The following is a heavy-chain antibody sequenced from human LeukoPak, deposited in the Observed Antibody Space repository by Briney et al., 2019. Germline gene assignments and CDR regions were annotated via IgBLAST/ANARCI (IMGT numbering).Heavy chain of an antibody. CDR3: AREPDA. J-gene: IGHJ5*02. Sequence: SETLSLTCTVSGDSISGSNYHWGWIRQPPGKGLERLGTVHHTGRAFYNPSLRGRTTVPVDTSKNEFSLKLTSVTAADTAVYYCAREPDAWGQGILVIVSS. V-gene: IGHV4-39*07. CDR1: GDSISGSNYH. CDR2: VHHTGRA.